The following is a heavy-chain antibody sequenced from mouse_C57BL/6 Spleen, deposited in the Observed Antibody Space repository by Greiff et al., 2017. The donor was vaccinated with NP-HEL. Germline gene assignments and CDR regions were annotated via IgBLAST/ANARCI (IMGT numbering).Heavy chain of an antibody. CDR3: AREIYYDYFDY. J-gene: IGHJ2*01. Sequence: EVMLVESGGGLVKPGGSLKLSCAASGFTFSSYAMSWVRQTPEKRLEWVATISAGGSYTYYPDNVKGRFTISRDNAKNNLYLQMSHLKSEDTAMYYCAREIYYDYFDYWGQGTTLTVSS. CDR2: ISAGGSYT. CDR1: GFTFSSYA. D-gene: IGHD2-1*01. V-gene: IGHV5-4*01.